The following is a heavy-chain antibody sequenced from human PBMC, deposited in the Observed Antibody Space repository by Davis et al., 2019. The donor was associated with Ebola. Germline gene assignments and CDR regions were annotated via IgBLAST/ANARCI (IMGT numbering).Heavy chain of an antibody. J-gene: IGHJ4*02. D-gene: IGHD1-14*01. CDR1: GGSLSGYY. CDR3: ARTDYNPQDGVVQPALDY. Sequence: PGGSLRLSCVVKGGSLSGYYWSWIRQSPGKGLEWIGEINHSGSTDYNPSLKSRLTLFIDTSKNLFSLKLTSVTAADTAIYYCARTDYNPQDGVVQPALDYWGQGTLATVSS. CDR2: INHSGST. V-gene: IGHV4-34*01.